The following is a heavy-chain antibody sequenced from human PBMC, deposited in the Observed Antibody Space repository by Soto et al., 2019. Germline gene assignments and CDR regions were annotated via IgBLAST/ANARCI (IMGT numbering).Heavy chain of an antibody. V-gene: IGHV3-13*01. Sequence: PGGSLRLSCAASGFTFSSYDMHWVRQATGKGLEWVSAIGTAGDTYYPGSVKGRFTISRENAKNSLYLQMNSLRAGDTAVYYCARAPGIGHPAAAGPAGRYGMDVWGQGTTVTVSS. J-gene: IGHJ6*02. D-gene: IGHD6-13*01. CDR3: ARAPGIGHPAAAGPAGRYGMDV. CDR2: IGTAGDT. CDR1: GFTFSSYD.